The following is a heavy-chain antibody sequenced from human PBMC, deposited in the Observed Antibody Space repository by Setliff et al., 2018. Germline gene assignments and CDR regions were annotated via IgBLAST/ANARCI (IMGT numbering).Heavy chain of an antibody. CDR1: GFAFSDYA. V-gene: IGHV3-23*01. D-gene: IGHD2-15*01. CDR3: ARGLCVGQSCYWPKAMDV. CDR2: ISPSGDVT. J-gene: IGHJ6*02. Sequence: PGGSLRLSCAASGFAFSDYAMSWVRLAPGRGLEWVSGISPSGDVTLYADSVKGRFTIFRDNSKNTLSLQMSGLRAEDTAIYYCARGLCVGQSCYWPKAMDVWGQGATVTVSS.